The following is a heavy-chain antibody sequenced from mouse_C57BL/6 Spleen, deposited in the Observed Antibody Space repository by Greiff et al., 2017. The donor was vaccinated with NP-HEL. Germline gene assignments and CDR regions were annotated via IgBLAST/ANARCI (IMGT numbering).Heavy chain of an antibody. D-gene: IGHD2-4*01. CDR3: ARGGYDYDDGNYYAMDY. Sequence: VQLQQPGAELVKPGASVKLSCKASGYTFTSYWMHWVKQRPGQGLEWIGMIHPNSGSTNYNEKFKSKATLTVDKSSSTAYMQLSRLTSEDSAVYYCARGGYDYDDGNYYAMDYWGQGTSVTVSS. CDR1: GYTFTSYW. J-gene: IGHJ4*01. V-gene: IGHV1-64*01. CDR2: IHPNSGST.